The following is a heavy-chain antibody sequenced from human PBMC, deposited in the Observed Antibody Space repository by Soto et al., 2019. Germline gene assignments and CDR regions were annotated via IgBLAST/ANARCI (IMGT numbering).Heavy chain of an antibody. Sequence: QVQLVQSGAEVKKPGASVKVSCKASGYTFTSYGISWVRQAPGQGLEWMGWISAYNGNTNYAQKLQGRVTMTTDTSTSTAYMELRSLRSDDTAAYVYATDYDGSGSEDHYCIDVWGQGTTVTVSS. J-gene: IGHJ6*02. D-gene: IGHD3-10*01. CDR3: ATDYDGSGSEDHYCIDV. CDR1: GYTFTSYG. CDR2: ISAYNGNT. V-gene: IGHV1-18*01.